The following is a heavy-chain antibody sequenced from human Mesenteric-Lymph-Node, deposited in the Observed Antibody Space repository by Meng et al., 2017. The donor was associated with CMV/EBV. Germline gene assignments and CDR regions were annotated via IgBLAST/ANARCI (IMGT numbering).Heavy chain of an antibody. D-gene: IGHD3-9*01. J-gene: IGHJ6*02. CDR2: LRYDGSTT. Sequence: GGSLRLSCAASGFTFSSYGMHWVRQAPGKGLEWVAFLRYDGSTTYYADSVKGRFTISRDTSKNTLHLQMDSLRVEDTAVFYCAKDRSDWFRERPYYFYALDVWGQGTTVTVSS. CDR3: AKDRSDWFRERPYYFYALDV. V-gene: IGHV3-30*02. CDR1: GFTFSSYG.